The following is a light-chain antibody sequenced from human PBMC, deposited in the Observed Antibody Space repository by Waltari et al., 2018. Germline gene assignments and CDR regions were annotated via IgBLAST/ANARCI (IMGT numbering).Light chain of an antibody. Sequence: EIVLTQSPGTLSLSPGERATLSCRASQSISSSSLAWYQQKPGQAPRLLIYGASSRANGIPDRFSGSGSGTDFTLTISRLEPEDFAVYYCQQYGSSLITFGQGTRLEIK. CDR3: QQYGSSLIT. CDR1: QSISSSS. CDR2: GAS. V-gene: IGKV3-20*01. J-gene: IGKJ5*01.